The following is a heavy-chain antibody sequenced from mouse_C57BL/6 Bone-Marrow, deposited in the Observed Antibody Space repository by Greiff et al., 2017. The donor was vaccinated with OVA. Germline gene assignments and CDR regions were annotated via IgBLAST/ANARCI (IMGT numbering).Heavy chain of an antibody. CDR1: GYTFTSYW. Sequence: QVQLQQPGAELVKPGASVKLSCKASGYTFTSYWMHWVKQRPGQGLEWIGMIHPNSGSTNYNEKFKSKATLTVDKSSSTAYMQLSSLTSEDSAVYYCARRRYNDYDAWFAYWGKGTLVTVSA. CDR3: ARRRYNDYDAWFAY. D-gene: IGHD2-4*01. V-gene: IGHV1-64*01. CDR2: IHPNSGST. J-gene: IGHJ3*01.